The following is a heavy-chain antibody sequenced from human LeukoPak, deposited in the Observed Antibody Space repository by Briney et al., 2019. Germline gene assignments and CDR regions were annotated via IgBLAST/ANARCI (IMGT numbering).Heavy chain of an antibody. V-gene: IGHV3-21*01. J-gene: IGHJ4*02. Sequence: GGSLRLSYAASGFTFSNYGMTWVRQAPGKGLEWVSSIGSSGTYIYYADSLRGRFTISRDNAKSSLYLQMNSLRAEDTAVYYCARGYSSSWYSPDYWGQGTLVTVSS. CDR1: GFTFSNYG. CDR2: IGSSGTYI. CDR3: ARGYSSSWYSPDY. D-gene: IGHD6-13*01.